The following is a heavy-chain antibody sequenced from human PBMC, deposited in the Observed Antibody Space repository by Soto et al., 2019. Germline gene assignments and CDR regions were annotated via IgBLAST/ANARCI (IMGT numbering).Heavy chain of an antibody. CDR3: AKDPSAGSQLLSYYFDY. D-gene: IGHD2-2*01. V-gene: IGHV3-23*01. CDR1: GFTFSSYA. CDR2: ISGSGGST. Sequence: XLSCAASGFTFSSYAMSWVRQAPGKGLEWVSAISGSGGSTYYADSVKGRFTISRDNSKNPLYLQMNSLRAEDTAVYYCAKDPSAGSQLLSYYFDYWGQGTLVTVSS. J-gene: IGHJ4*02.